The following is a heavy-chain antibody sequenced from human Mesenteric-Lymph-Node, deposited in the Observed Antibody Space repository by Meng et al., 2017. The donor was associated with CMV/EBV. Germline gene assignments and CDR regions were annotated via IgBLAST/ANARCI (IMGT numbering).Heavy chain of an antibody. CDR3: ARAYYDSRGSYYGMDV. D-gene: IGHD3-22*01. CDR1: GFSVSSYW. J-gene: IGHJ6*02. V-gene: IGHV3-74*01. CDR2: INSDGSST. Sequence: GESLKISCAASGFSVSSYWMHWVRQAPGKGLVWVSRINSDGSSTTYADPVKGRFTFSRDNAKNTLYLQMNSLRAEDTAVYYCARAYYDSRGSYYGMDVWGQGTTVTVSS.